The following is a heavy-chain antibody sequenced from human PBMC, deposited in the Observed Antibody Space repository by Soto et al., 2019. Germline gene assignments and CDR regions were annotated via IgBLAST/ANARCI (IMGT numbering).Heavy chain of an antibody. Sequence: QVQLVESGGGVVQPGRSLRLSCAASGFTFSSYAMHWVRQAPGKGLEWVAVISYDGSNKYYADSVKGRFTISRDNSKNTLYLQMNSLRAEDTAVYYCARSGVATRWGFDYWGQGTLVTVSS. J-gene: IGHJ4*02. CDR2: ISYDGSNK. CDR1: GFTFSSYA. D-gene: IGHD5-12*01. CDR3: ARSGVATRWGFDY. V-gene: IGHV3-30-3*01.